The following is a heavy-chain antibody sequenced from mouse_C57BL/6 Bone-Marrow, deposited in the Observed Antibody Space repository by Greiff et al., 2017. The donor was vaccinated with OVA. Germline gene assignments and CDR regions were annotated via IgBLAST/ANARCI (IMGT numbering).Heavy chain of an antibody. CDR1: GFTFSDYY. CDR3: ARDRGVVAHGYFDV. CDR2: INYDGSST. D-gene: IGHD1-1*01. Sequence: DVTLVESEGGLVQPGSSMKLSCTASGFTFSDYYMAWVRPVPEKGLEWVANINYDGSSTYYLDSLKSRFIISRDTAKNILYLQMSSLKAEDTATYYCARDRGVVAHGYFDVWGTGTTVTVSS. V-gene: IGHV5-16*01. J-gene: IGHJ1*03.